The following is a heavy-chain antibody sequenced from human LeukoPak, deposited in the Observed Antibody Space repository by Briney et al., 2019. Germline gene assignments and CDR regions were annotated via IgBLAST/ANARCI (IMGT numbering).Heavy chain of an antibody. D-gene: IGHD2-2*01. Sequence: SETLSLPCTVSGGSISSYYWNWIRQPPGKGREWIGYIYYTGRTNYRPSLKSRVTISVDTSRNQFSLKLSCVTAADTAVYYCVRQHVVVITAATYYYGMDVWGQGTTVTVSS. J-gene: IGHJ6*02. CDR2: IYYTGRT. CDR1: GGSISSYY. CDR3: VRQHVVVITAATYYYGMDV. V-gene: IGHV4-59*08.